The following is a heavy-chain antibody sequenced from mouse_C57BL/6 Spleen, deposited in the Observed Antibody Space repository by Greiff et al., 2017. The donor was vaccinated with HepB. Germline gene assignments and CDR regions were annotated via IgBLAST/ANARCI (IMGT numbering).Heavy chain of an antibody. Sequence: EVKLVESGGGLVKPGGSLKLSCAASGFTFSDYGMHWVRQAPEKGLEWVAYISSGSSTIYYADTVKGRFTISRDNAKNTLVLQMTSLRSEDTAMYYCASSSTGTGWYFDVWGTGTTVTVSS. CDR2: ISSGSSTI. CDR1: GFTFSDYG. D-gene: IGHD4-1*01. V-gene: IGHV5-17*01. CDR3: ASSSTGTGWYFDV. J-gene: IGHJ1*03.